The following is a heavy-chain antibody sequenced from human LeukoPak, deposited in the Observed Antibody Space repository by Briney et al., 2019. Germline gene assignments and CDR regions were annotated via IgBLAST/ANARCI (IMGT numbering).Heavy chain of an antibody. V-gene: IGHV1-18*04. CDR3: ARDPPIAGAGSGGAY. CDR1: GYTFTGYY. CDR2: ISAYNGNT. Sequence: ASVKVSCKASGYTFTGYYMHWVRQAPGQGLEWMGWISAYNGNTNYAQKLQGRVTMTTDTSTSTAYMELRSLRSDDTAVYYCARDPPIAGAGSGGAYWGQGTLVTVSS. J-gene: IGHJ4*02. D-gene: IGHD6-19*01.